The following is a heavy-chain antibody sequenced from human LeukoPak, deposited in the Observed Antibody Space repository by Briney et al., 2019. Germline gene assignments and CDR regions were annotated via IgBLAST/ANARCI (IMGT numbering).Heavy chain of an antibody. J-gene: IGHJ6*02. Sequence: ASVKVSCKASGYTFTSYGISWVRQAPGQGLEWMGWISAYNGNTNYAQKLQGRVTMTTDTSTSTAYMELRRLRSDDTAVYYCARTVVVVPAARRTYYYYYGMDVWGQGTTVTVSS. CDR2: ISAYNGNT. V-gene: IGHV1-18*01. D-gene: IGHD2-2*01. CDR3: ARTVVVVPAARRTYYYYYGMDV. CDR1: GYTFTSYG.